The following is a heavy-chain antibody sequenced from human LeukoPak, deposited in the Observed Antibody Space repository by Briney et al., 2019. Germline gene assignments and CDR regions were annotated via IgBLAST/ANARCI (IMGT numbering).Heavy chain of an antibody. CDR2: IDASGST. J-gene: IGHJ4*02. CDR1: GASVSSYF. D-gene: IGHD6-13*01. V-gene: IGHV4-4*07. Sequence: SETLSLTCTVSGASVSSYFWIWIRQSAGRGLEWIGRIDASGSTNYNPSLKSRVTISVDTSKNQFSLKLSSVTAADTAVYYCARAGASWYSSSWLFDYWGQGTLVTVSS. CDR3: ARAGASWYSSSWLFDY.